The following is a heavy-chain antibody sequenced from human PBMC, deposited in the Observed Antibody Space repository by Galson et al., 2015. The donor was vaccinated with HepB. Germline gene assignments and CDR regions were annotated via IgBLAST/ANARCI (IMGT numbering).Heavy chain of an antibody. CDR3: ARVRRIHSSIGSNWFDP. V-gene: IGHV1-46*01. CDR2: INPSGGST. Sequence: SVKVSCKASGYTFTSYYMHWVRQAPGQGLEWMGIINPSGGSTSYAQKFQGRVTMTRDTSTSTVYMELSSLRSEDTAVYYCARVRRIHSSIGSNWFDPWAREPWSPSPQ. J-gene: IGHJ5*02. D-gene: IGHD6-13*01. CDR1: GYTFTSYY.